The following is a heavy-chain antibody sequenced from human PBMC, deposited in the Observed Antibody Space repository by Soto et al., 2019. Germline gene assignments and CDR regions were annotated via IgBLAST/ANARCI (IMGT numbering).Heavy chain of an antibody. J-gene: IGHJ4*02. Sequence: EVQLLESGGGLVQPGGSLRLSCAASGFTFYRYDMFWVRQTPRRGLEWVSFISGSGGRIEYGDFVRGRFTASRDNAEDTLSLQMNTLASDDTGVYYCVRRVSETGWYFDQWGQGTLVVVSS. CDR3: VRRVSETGWYFDQ. CDR1: GFTFYRYD. CDR2: ISGSGGRI. D-gene: IGHD6-19*01. V-gene: IGHV3-23*02.